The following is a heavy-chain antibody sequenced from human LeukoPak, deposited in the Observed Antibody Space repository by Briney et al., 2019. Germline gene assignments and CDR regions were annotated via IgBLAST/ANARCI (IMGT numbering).Heavy chain of an antibody. V-gene: IGHV1-69*13. CDR3: ARPFGYCSSTSCPSPFDY. CDR2: IIPIIGTA. CDR1: GGTFSSYA. D-gene: IGHD2-2*01. Sequence: ASVKVSCKASGGTFSSYAISWVRQAPGQGLEWMGGIIPIIGTANYAQKFQGRVTITADESTSTAYMELSSLRSEDTAVYYCARPFGYCSSTSCPSPFDYWGQGTLVTVSS. J-gene: IGHJ4*02.